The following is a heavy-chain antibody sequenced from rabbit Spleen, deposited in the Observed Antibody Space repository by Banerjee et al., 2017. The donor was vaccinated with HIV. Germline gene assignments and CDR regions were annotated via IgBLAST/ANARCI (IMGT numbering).Heavy chain of an antibody. CDR3: ARIPRYYIYGYAGYTYGIVFNL. Sequence: QEHLEESGGDLVKPGASLTLTCKASGLDFSSNYWICWVRQAPGKGLEWIACIDVTKSGNSYYASWAKGRFTVSKTSSTTVTLQMTSLTAADTATYFCARIPRYYIYGYAGYTYGIVFNLWGPGTLVTVS. D-gene: IGHD6-1*01. CDR1: GLDFSSNYW. CDR2: IDVTKSGNS. J-gene: IGHJ4*01. V-gene: IGHV1S45*01.